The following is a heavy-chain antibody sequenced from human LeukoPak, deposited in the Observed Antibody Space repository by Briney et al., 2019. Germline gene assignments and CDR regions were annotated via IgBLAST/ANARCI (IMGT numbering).Heavy chain of an antibody. CDR3: TYLSQNY. CDR1: GFTFSSYW. Sequence: GGSLRLSCTASGFTFSSYWMHWVRQAPGKGLVWVSHIGGDGTTTGYADSVKGRFTISRDDSINTLYLQLTSLKSEDTAMYYCTYLSQNYWGQGTLVTVSS. D-gene: IGHD2-8*01. CDR2: IGGDGTTT. V-gene: IGHV3-74*01. J-gene: IGHJ4*02.